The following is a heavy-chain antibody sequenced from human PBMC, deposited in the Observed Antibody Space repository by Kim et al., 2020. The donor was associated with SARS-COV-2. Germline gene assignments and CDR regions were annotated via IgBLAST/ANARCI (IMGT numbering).Heavy chain of an antibody. CDR2: I. CDR3: VCGIAARPPDY. D-gene: IGHD6-6*01. V-gene: IGHV3-11*01. J-gene: IGHJ4*02. Sequence: IYYAASVKGRFTISRDNAKNSLYLQMNSLRAEDTAVYYCVCGIAARPPDYWGQGTLVTVSS.